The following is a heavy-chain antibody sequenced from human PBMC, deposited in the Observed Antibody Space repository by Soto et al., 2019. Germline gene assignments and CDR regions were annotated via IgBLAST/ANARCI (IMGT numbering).Heavy chain of an antibody. V-gene: IGHV1-46*01. Sequence: QVQLVQSGAEVKKPGASVKVSCKASGYIFTAYSMHWVRQALGQGLEWMGVVNPSGGSTNYAQKFRGRITMTRDTSTSTVYMDLSSLTSEDTAVYYCAREENCSDGVCYSEYFQRWGQGTLVTVSS. D-gene: IGHD2-15*01. CDR2: VNPSGGST. CDR3: AREENCSDGVCYSEYFQR. J-gene: IGHJ1*01. CDR1: GYIFTAYS.